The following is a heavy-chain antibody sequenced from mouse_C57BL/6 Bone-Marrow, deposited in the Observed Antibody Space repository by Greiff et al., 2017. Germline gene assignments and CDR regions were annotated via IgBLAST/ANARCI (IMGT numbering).Heavy chain of an antibody. Sequence: EVKLQESGPGLVKPSQSLSLTCSVTGYSITSGYYWNWIRQFPGNKLEWMGYISYDGSNNYNPSLKNRISITRDTSKNQIFLKLNSVTTEDTATYYCAREGVSYYGKFYAMWNCGEGTSVTVSS. V-gene: IGHV3-6*01. CDR1: GYSITSGYY. CDR2: ISYDGSN. J-gene: IGHJ4*01. CDR3: AREGVSYYGKFYAMWN. D-gene: IGHD2-1*01.